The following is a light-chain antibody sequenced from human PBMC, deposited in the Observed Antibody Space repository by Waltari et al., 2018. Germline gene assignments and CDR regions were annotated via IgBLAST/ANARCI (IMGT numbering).Light chain of an antibody. CDR1: QGISNY. V-gene: IGKV1-16*01. J-gene: IGKJ4*01. Sequence: DIQMTQSPSSLSASVGDRVTITCRASQGISNYLGWFQQKPGKAPKSLIYAASSVQSGVPSRFSGSGSGTDFTLTISCLQPEDFATYYCQQYNSYPLTFGGGTKVEIK. CDR2: AAS. CDR3: QQYNSYPLT.